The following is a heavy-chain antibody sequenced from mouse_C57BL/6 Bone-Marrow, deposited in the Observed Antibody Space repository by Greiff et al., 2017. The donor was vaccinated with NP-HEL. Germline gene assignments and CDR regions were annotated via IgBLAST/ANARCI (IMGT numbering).Heavy chain of an antibody. CDR1: GYTFTSYG. CDR3: ARQYGSSYRYFDV. Sequence: VQLQQSGAELARPGASVKLSCKASGYTFTSYGISWVKQRTGQGLEWIGEIYPRSGNTYYNEKFKGKATLTADKSSSTAYMELRSLTSEDSAVYFCARQYGSSYRYFDVWGTGTTVTVSS. J-gene: IGHJ1*03. V-gene: IGHV1-81*01. D-gene: IGHD1-1*01. CDR2: IYPRSGNT.